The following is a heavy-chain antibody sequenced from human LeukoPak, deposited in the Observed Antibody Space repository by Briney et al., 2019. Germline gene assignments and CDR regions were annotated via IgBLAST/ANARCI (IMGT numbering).Heavy chain of an antibody. Sequence: GSLKVSCEVSGYTLTELSMHWVRQAPGKGLEWMGDFDLEVGETYYAQTLKGGVTITEDTSTDTAYMELASLRSEYKAAYDGGYNHIEFDPWGPGTLVTVST. J-gene: IGHJ5*02. CDR3: GYNHIEFDP. CDR2: FDLEVGET. V-gene: IGHV1-24*01. CDR1: GYTLTELS. D-gene: IGHD1-1*01.